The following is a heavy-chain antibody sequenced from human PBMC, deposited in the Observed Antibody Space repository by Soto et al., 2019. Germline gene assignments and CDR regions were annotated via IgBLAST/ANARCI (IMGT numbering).Heavy chain of an antibody. J-gene: IGHJ4*02. CDR3: ARAPLCSGGSCYVFDY. Sequence: PWETLSLTCTVSGGSISSGDYYWSWIRQPPGKGLEWIGYIYYSGSTYYNPSLKSRVTISVDTSKNQFSLKLSSVTAADTAVYYCARAPLCSGGSCYVFDYWGQGTLVTVSS. CDR2: IYYSGST. D-gene: IGHD2-15*01. CDR1: GGSISSGDYY. V-gene: IGHV4-30-4*01.